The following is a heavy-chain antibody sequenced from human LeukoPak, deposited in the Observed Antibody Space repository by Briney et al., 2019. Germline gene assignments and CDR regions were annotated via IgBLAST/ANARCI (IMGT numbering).Heavy chain of an antibody. CDR2: IYYSGIT. CDR1: GGAISRSSYY. J-gene: IGHJ4*02. Sequence: PSETLSLTRTVSGGAISRSSYYWGWIRQPPGKGLEWIGYIYYSGITYNNPSLKSRVTISVDTSKNQFSLKLSSVIAADTAVYYCARVAQDLYPYYFDFWGQGTLVTVSS. CDR3: ARVAQDLYPYYFDF. V-gene: IGHV4-39*07. D-gene: IGHD3-16*01.